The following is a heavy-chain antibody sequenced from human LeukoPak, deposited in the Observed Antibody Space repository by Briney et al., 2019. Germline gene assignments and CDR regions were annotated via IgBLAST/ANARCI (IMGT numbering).Heavy chain of an antibody. CDR2: IYHSGST. CDR3: ARGPLNWFDP. CDR1: GGSIRSYY. J-gene: IGHJ5*02. Sequence: PSETLSLTCTVSGGSIRSYYWSWIRQPPGKGLEWIGYIYHSGSTDYNPSLKSRVTISVDTSKNQFSLKLSSVTAADTAAYYCARGPLNWFDPWGQGTLVTVSS. V-gene: IGHV4-59*08.